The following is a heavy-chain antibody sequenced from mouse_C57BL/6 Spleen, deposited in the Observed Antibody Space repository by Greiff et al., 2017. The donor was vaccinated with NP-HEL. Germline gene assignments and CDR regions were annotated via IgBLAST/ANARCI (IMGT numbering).Heavy chain of an antibody. CDR1: GYTFTSYW. CDR3: ARVSLGNYCGSGQAWFAY. J-gene: IGHJ3*01. D-gene: IGHD1-1*01. Sequence: QVHVKQPGAELVMPGASVKLSCKASGYTFTSYWMHWVKQRPGQGLEWIGEIDPSDSYTNYNQKFKGKSTLTVDKSSSTAYMQLSSLTSEDSAVYYCARVSLGNYCGSGQAWFAYWGQGTLVTVSA. CDR2: IDPSDSYT. V-gene: IGHV1-69*01.